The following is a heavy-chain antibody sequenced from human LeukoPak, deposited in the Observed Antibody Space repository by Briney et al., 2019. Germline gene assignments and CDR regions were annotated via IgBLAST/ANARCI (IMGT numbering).Heavy chain of an antibody. CDR2: IYHSGST. D-gene: IGHD3-22*01. Sequence: SETLSLTCAVSGGSISSSNWWSWVRQPPGKGLEWIGEIYHSGSTNYNPSLKSRVTMSVDKSKNQFSLKLSSVTAADTAVYYCARGTTMIVVVTAGPGAFDIWGQGTMVTVSS. CDR1: GGSISSSNW. V-gene: IGHV4-4*02. CDR3: ARGTTMIVVVTAGPGAFDI. J-gene: IGHJ3*02.